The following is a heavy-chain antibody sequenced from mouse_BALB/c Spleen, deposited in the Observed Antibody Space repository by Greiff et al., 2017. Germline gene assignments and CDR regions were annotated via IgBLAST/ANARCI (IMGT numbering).Heavy chain of an antibody. CDR1: GYTFTSYW. Sequence: EVKLQESGAELAKPGASVKMSCKASGYTFTSYWMHWVKQRPGQGLEWIGAIYPGNSDTSYNQKFKGKAKLTAVTSASTAYMELSSLTNEDSAVYYCTTPYYYGSRGYFDYWGQGTTLTVSS. CDR2: IYPGNSDT. J-gene: IGHJ2*01. CDR3: TTPYYYGSRGYFDY. V-gene: IGHV1-5*01. D-gene: IGHD1-1*01.